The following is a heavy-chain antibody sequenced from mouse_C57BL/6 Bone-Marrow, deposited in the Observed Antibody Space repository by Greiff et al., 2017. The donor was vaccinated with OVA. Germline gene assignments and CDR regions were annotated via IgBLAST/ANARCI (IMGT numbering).Heavy chain of an antibody. D-gene: IGHD1-1*01. CDR3: ARSRADYGSSSWFAY. Sequence: VQLQQSGPELVKPGASVKISCKASGYTFTDYYMNWVKQSHGQSLEWIGDINPNNSGTSYNQKFKGKATLTVDKSSSTAYMELRSLTSEDSAVYYCARSRADYGSSSWFAYWGQGTLVTVSA. CDR2: INPNNSGT. V-gene: IGHV1-26*01. CDR1: GYTFTDYY. J-gene: IGHJ3*01.